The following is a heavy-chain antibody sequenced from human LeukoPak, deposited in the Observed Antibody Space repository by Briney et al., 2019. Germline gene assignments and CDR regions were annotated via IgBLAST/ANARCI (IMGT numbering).Heavy chain of an antibody. Sequence: PGGSLRLSCAASGFTFSDYYMSWIRQAPGKGLEWVSAIGGSGSGGDTYYADSVKGRFTISRDNSKNTLYLQMSSLRAEDTAVYYCAKDKAGSTAYYFDYWGQGTLVTVSS. D-gene: IGHD6-13*01. V-gene: IGHV3-23*01. CDR3: AKDKAGSTAYYFDY. J-gene: IGHJ4*02. CDR2: IGGSGSGGDT. CDR1: GFTFSDYY.